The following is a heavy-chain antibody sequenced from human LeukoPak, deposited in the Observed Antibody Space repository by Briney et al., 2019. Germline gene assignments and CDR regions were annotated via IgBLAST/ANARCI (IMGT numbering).Heavy chain of an antibody. CDR1: GGSSSSYY. CDR2: IYTSGTT. V-gene: IGHV4-4*07. CDR3: ARQGRWLQTAHDY. D-gene: IGHD5-24*01. Sequence: PSETLSLTCSVSGGSSSSYYWSWIRQPAGKELEWIGRIYTSGTTNYNPSLKSRVTMSVDTSKNQFSLKLSSVTAADTAVYYCARQGRWLQTAHDYWGQGTLVTVSS. J-gene: IGHJ4*02.